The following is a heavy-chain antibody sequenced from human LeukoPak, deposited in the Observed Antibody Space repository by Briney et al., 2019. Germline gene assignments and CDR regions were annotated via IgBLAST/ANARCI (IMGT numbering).Heavy chain of an antibody. V-gene: IGHV1-18*01. D-gene: IGHD3-3*01. J-gene: IGHJ5*02. CDR2: ISAYNGNT. CDR1: GYTFTSYG. Sequence: ASVKVSCKASGYTFTSYGIRWVRQAPGQGLEWMGWISAYNGNTNYAQKLQGRVTMTTDTSTSTAYMEPRSLRSDDTAVYYCARTVLWVRDFWSGPNWFDPWGQGTLVTVSS. CDR3: ARTVLWVRDFWSGPNWFDP.